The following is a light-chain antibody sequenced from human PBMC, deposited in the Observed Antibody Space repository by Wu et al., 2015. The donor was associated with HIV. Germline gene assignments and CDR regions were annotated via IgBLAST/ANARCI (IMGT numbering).Light chain of an antibody. Sequence: DIQMTQSPSFVSASVGDRVTITCRASQDISNWLAWYQQKPGKAPKLLIYSASTLQSGVPSRFSGSGSGTDFTLTISSLQPEDSATYYCQQANRFPVTFGQGTKLEIK. V-gene: IGKV1-12*01. J-gene: IGKJ2*01. CDR3: QQANRFPVT. CDR1: QDISNW. CDR2: SAS.